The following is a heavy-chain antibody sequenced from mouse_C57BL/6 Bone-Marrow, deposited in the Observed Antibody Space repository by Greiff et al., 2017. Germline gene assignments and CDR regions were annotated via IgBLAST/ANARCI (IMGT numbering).Heavy chain of an antibody. CDR3: ARQGDYFYYYAMDY. J-gene: IGHJ4*01. CDR2: ISGGGGNT. Sequence: DVHLVESGGGLVKPGGSLKLSCAASGFTFSSYTMSWVRQTPEKRLEWVATISGGGGNTYYPDSVKGRFTISRDNAKNTLYLQMSSLRSEDTALYYCARQGDYFYYYAMDYWGQGTSVTVSS. CDR1: GFTFSSYT. V-gene: IGHV5-9*01. D-gene: IGHD2-4*01.